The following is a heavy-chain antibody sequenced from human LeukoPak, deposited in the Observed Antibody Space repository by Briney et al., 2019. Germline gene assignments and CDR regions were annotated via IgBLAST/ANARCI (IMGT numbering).Heavy chain of an antibody. D-gene: IGHD3-22*01. V-gene: IGHV3-23*01. CDR2: IIGNGHST. J-gene: IGHJ6*03. Sequence: GGSLRLSCAASGFTFSSYAMSWVRQAPGKGLEWVSSIIGNGHSTNYADSVKGRFTISRDNSKNTLYLQKNSLGAEDTAVYYCAKGSDDSSGYYYRYYYYYLDVWGKGTTVTVSS. CDR3: AKGSDDSSGYYYRYYYYYLDV. CDR1: GFTFSSYA.